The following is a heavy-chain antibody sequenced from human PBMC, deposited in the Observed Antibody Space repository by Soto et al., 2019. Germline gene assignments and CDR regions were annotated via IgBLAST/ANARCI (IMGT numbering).Heavy chain of an antibody. CDR1: GGSISSYY. J-gene: IGHJ6*03. CDR2: IYYSGST. D-gene: IGHD3-3*01. CDR3: ATRAADYDFWSGYYSYYYYMDV. Sequence: SETLSLTCTVSGGSISSYYWSWIRQPPGKGLEWIGYIYYSGSTNYNPSFKSRVHISVDTSKNQFSLKLSSVTAADTAVYYCATRAADYDFWSGYYSYYYYMDVWGKGTTVTVSS. V-gene: IGHV4-59*08.